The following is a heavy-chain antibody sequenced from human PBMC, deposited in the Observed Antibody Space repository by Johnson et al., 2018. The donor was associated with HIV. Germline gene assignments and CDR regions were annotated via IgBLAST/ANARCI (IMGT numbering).Heavy chain of an antibody. CDR3: ARDAPNFFDSSGVRDDAFDI. CDR2: IYSDGST. D-gene: IGHD3-22*01. J-gene: IGHJ3*02. CDR1: GFTVSGNY. V-gene: IGHV3-66*01. Sequence: VQLVESGGDLVQPGGSLRLSCIGSGFTVSGNYMNWVRQAPGKGLEWVSVIYSDGSTYYADSVQGRFTLSRDNSQNTLYLQMNSLRAEDTAVYFCARDAPNFFDSSGVRDDAFDIWGPGTMVTVSS.